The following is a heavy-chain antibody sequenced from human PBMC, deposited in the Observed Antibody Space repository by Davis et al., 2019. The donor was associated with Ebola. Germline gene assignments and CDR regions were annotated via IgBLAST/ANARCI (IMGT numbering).Heavy chain of an antibody. V-gene: IGHV4-34*01. J-gene: IGHJ6*02. CDR1: GGSFSGYY. CDR2: INHSGST. D-gene: IGHD6-13*01. CDR3: ARVKSSSWWLDYYYYYGMDV. Sequence: PSETLSLTCAVYGGSFSGYYWSWIRQPPGKGLEWIGEINHSGSTNYNPSLKSRVTISVDTSKNHFSLQLSSVTAADTAVYYCARVKSSSWWLDYYYYYGMDVCGQGTTVTVSS.